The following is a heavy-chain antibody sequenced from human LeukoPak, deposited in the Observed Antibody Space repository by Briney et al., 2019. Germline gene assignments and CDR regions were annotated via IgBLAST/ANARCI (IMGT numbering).Heavy chain of an antibody. J-gene: IGHJ5*02. CDR1: GXTFSSYA. Sequence: PGGSLRLSWAASGXTFSSYAMSWVRQAPGKGLEWVSAISGSGGSTYYADSVKGRFTISRDNSKNTLYLQMNSMRAEDTAVYYCAKALMITCEKNPDYNWFDPWGQGTLVTVSS. CDR3: AKALMITCEKNPDYNWFDP. D-gene: IGHD3-16*01. CDR2: ISGSGGST. V-gene: IGHV3-23*01.